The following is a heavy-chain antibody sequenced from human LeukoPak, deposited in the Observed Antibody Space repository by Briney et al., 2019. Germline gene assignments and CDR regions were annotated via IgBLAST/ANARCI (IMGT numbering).Heavy chain of an antibody. Sequence: PSETLSLTCTVSGGSISSYYWTWIRQPAGKGLEWIGRIYTSGSPNHNPSLKSRVTMSVDTSKNQFSLKLSSVTAADAAVYYCARDFAVYCGGDCYALWGQGTLVTVSS. CDR1: GGSISSYY. V-gene: IGHV4-4*07. D-gene: IGHD2-21*02. CDR3: ARDFAVYCGGDCYAL. CDR2: IYTSGSP. J-gene: IGHJ4*02.